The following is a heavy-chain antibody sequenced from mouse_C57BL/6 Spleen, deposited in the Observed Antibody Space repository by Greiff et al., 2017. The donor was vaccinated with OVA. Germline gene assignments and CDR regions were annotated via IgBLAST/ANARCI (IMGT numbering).Heavy chain of an antibody. J-gene: IGHJ1*03. D-gene: IGHD1-1*01. CDR1: GFTFSSYA. CDR2: ISDGGSYT. Sequence: EVQGVESGGGLVKPGGSLKLSCAASGFTFSSYAMSWVRQTPEKRLEWVATISDGGSYTYYPDNVKGRFTISRDNAKNNLYLQMSHLKSEDTAMYDCAREGSRTGYVEVWGTEATVTASS. CDR3: AREGSRTGYVEV. V-gene: IGHV5-4*01.